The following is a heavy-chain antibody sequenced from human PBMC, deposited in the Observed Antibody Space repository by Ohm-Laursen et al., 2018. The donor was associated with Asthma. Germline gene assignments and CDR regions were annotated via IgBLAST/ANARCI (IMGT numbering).Heavy chain of an antibody. CDR3: AKDPIDSYYYDSSPTFDY. CDR1: GFTFSSYW. V-gene: IGHV3-74*01. D-gene: IGHD3-22*01. CDR2: INRDGRST. Sequence: SLRLSCSASGFTFSSYWMHWVRQAPGKGLVWVSRINRDGRSTSYTDSVKGRFTISRDIAKNTLYLQMNSLRAEDTAVYYCAKDPIDSYYYDSSPTFDYWGQGTLVTVSS. J-gene: IGHJ4*02.